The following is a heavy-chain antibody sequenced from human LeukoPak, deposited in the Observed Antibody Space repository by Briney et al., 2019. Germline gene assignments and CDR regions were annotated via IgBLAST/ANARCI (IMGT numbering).Heavy chain of an antibody. Sequence: PSETLSLTCTVSGGSLRDNNYWAWIRQPPGKGLEWTGSMFYTGTTYYNPSLKSRVTISVDTSKNHFSLKLSCVTAADTAVYYCARDNSEYSKRFDYWGQGTLVTVSS. V-gene: IGHV4-39*02. CDR1: GGSLRDNNY. D-gene: IGHD3-22*01. CDR3: ARDNSEYSKRFDY. CDR2: MFYTGTT. J-gene: IGHJ4*02.